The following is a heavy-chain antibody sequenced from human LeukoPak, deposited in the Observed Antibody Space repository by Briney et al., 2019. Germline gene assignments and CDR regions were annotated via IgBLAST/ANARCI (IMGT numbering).Heavy chain of an antibody. CDR3: ARDDCGDTCYPGGY. D-gene: IGHD2-21*01. V-gene: IGHV1-3*01. J-gene: IGHJ4*02. CDR2: INAGNGDT. Sequence: ASVKVSCRASGYIFTNYVVHWVRQAPGQRPEWMGWINAGNGDTKYSQNFQGRVTITRDTSASTAYMELSSLTSEDTALYYCARDDCGDTCYPGGYWSQGTLVTVSS. CDR1: GYIFTNYV.